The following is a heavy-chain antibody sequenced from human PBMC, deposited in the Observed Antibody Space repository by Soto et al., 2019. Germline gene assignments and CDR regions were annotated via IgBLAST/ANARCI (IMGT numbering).Heavy chain of an antibody. CDR3: ARDQVVRGVGQLYDGMDV. Sequence: PGGSLRLSCAASGFTFSSYSMNGVRQAPGKGLEWVSSISSSSSYIYYADSVKGRFTISRDNAKNSLYLQMNSLRAEDTAVYYCARDQVVRGVGQLYDGMDVWGQGTTVTVSS. CDR1: GFTFSSYS. D-gene: IGHD3-10*01. CDR2: ISSSSSYI. J-gene: IGHJ6*02. V-gene: IGHV3-21*01.